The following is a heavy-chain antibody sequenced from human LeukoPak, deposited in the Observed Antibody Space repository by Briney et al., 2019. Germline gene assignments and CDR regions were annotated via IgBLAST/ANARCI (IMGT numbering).Heavy chain of an antibody. J-gene: IGHJ4*02. Sequence: GGSLRLSCAASGFTFSSYSMNWVRQAPGKGLEWVSSISSSSSHIYYADSVKGRFTMSRDNAKNSLYLQMNSLRAEDTAAYYCARVVVPAGADYWGQGTLVTVSS. D-gene: IGHD2-2*01. V-gene: IGHV3-21*01. CDR1: GFTFSSYS. CDR2: ISSSSSHI. CDR3: ARVVVPAGADY.